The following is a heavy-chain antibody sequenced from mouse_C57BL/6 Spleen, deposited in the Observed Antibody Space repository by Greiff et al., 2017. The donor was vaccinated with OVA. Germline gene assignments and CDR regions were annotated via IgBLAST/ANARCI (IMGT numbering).Heavy chain of an antibody. CDR2: IHPNSGST. Sequence: QVQLQQPGAELVKPGASVKLSCKASGYTFTSYWMHWVKQRPGQGLEWIGMIHPNSGSTNYNEKFKSKATLTVDKSSSTAYMQRSSLTSEDSAVYYCAMGATVVATPYWYFDVWGTGTTVTVSA. CDR3: AMGATVVATPYWYFDV. CDR1: GYTFTSYW. V-gene: IGHV1-64*01. J-gene: IGHJ1*03. D-gene: IGHD1-1*01.